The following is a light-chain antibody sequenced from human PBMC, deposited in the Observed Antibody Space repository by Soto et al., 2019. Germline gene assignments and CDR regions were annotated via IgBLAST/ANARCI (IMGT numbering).Light chain of an antibody. CDR1: QSVSSN. CDR3: QQSNNLRIT. J-gene: IGKJ5*01. CDR2: GAS. Sequence: EIVMTQSPATLSVSPGERATLSCRASQSVSSNLAWYQQKPGQAPRLLIYGASTRATGIPARFSGSGSGTEFTLTISSLQSEDFAVYYCQQSNNLRITFGQGTRLEIK. V-gene: IGKV3-15*01.